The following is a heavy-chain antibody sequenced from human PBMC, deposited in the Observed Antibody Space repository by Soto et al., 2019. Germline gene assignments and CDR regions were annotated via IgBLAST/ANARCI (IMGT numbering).Heavy chain of an antibody. J-gene: IGHJ4*02. V-gene: IGHV1-3*01. CDR2: INPGTANT. CDR1: GYTFTTSV. CDR3: ARGAPHFGSSWPY. D-gene: IGHD6-13*01. Sequence: GVSVKVSCKTSGYTFTTSVIHWVRQAPGQRLEWMGWINPGTANTKYSQKLQGRVSITRDTSASTAYMELSSLRSEDTAVYYCARGAPHFGSSWPYWGQGTLVTVSS.